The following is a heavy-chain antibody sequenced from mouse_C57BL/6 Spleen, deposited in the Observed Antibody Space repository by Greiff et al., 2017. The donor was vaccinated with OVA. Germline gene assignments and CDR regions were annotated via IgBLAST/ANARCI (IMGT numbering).Heavy chain of an antibody. CDR1: GYSITSGYD. CDR2: ISYSGST. J-gene: IGHJ2*01. CDR3: ARSGYDYFDY. D-gene: IGHD2-2*01. Sequence: EVHLVESGPGMVKPSQSLSLTCTVTGYSITSGYDWHWIRHFPGNKLEWMGYISYSGSTNYNPSLKSRISITHDTSKNHFFLKLNSVTTEDTATYYCARSGYDYFDYWGQGTTLTVSS. V-gene: IGHV3-1*01.